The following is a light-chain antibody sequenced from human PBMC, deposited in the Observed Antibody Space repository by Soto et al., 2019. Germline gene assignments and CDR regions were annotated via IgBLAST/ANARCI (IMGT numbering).Light chain of an antibody. J-gene: IGKJ2*01. CDR3: QQRSNWPRT. CDR2: DAS. V-gene: IGKV3-11*01. Sequence: ETVLTQSPATLSLSPGERATLSCRASQSVSRYLAWYQQKPGQAPRLLIYDASNRATGIPARFSGSGSGTDFTLTISSLEPEDFAVYYCQQRSNWPRTFGQGTKLEIK. CDR1: QSVSRY.